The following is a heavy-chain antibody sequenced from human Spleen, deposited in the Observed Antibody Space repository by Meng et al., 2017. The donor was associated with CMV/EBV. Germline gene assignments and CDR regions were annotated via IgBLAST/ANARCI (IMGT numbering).Heavy chain of an antibody. Sequence: SETLSLTCTVSGGSITGFYWSWIRQPPGKGLEWIGYIYYSGSTNYNPSLESRVTISVDTSKNQFSLKLSSVTAADTAVYYCARDRMAIGHYFDSWAQGTLVTVSS. V-gene: IGHV4-59*01. CDR2: IYYSGST. CDR1: GGSITGFY. J-gene: IGHJ4*02. D-gene: IGHD2-8*01. CDR3: ARDRMAIGHYFDS.